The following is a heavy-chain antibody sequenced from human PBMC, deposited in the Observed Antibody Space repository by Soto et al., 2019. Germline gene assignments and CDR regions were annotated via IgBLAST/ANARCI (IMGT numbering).Heavy chain of an antibody. Sequence: QMQLVQSGPEVKKPGTSVKVSCKASGFTFTSSAMQWVRQARGQRLEWIGWIVVGSGNTNYAQKFQERVTITRDMSTSTAYMELSSLRSEDTAVYYCAAEYSVVNNSRPNYYYYYGMDVWGQGTTVTVSS. J-gene: IGHJ6*02. V-gene: IGHV1-58*02. CDR3: AAEYSVVNNSRPNYYYYYGMDV. CDR1: GFTFTSSA. CDR2: IVVGSGNT. D-gene: IGHD1-1*01.